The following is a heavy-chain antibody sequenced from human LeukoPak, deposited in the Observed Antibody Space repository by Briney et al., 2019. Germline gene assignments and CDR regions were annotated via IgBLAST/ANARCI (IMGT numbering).Heavy chain of an antibody. D-gene: IGHD2-15*01. J-gene: IGHJ4*02. CDR3: ARGGAATGNSDY. V-gene: IGHV4-38-2*01. Sequence: SETLSPTSAVSCYFISRGFYLVLVRPPPGKGLEWIGSIYHSGSTYYNPSLKSRVTISVDTSKNQFSLKLSSVTAADTAVYYCARGGAATGNSDYWGQGTLVTVSS. CDR2: IYHSGST. CDR1: CYFISRGFY.